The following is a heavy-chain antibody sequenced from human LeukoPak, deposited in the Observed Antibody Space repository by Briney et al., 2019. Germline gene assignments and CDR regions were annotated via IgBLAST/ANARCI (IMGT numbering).Heavy chain of an antibody. CDR3: ARAGYTISSYRFDY. J-gene: IGHJ4*02. CDR2: IYTTGRT. V-gene: IGHV4-4*07. Sequence: KPSETLSLNCSVSGGSISSYWWSWIRQPAGKGLEFIGRIYTTGRTNYNPSLKSRVSMSVDTSKNKFSLELRSVTAADTAVYFCARAGYTISSYRFDYWGQGALVTVSS. D-gene: IGHD3-16*02. CDR1: GGSISSYW.